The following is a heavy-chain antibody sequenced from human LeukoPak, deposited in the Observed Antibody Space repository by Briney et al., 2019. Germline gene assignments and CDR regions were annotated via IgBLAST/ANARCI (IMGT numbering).Heavy chain of an antibody. Sequence: GASVKVSCKASGHISTDYYIHWVRQAPGQGLEWMGWINPNRGATNYAQKFQGRVTMTRDTSISTAYMVLTRLTSDDTAMFYCARGPGWLVDYWGQGTLLTVSS. CDR2: INPNRGAT. J-gene: IGHJ4*02. D-gene: IGHD6-19*01. CDR3: ARGPGWLVDY. CDR1: GHISTDYY. V-gene: IGHV1-2*02.